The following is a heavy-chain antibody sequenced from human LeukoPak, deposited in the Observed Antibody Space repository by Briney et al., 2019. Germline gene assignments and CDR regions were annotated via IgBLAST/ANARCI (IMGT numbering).Heavy chain of an antibody. CDR3: ARLKFYDSTGYSPGHYMDV. Sequence: PSETLSLTCTVSSGPIYSYYWSWIRQPAGKGLEWIGRLYPSVGTNYSPSLKSRVTMSVDTSKNQFALKLSAVTAADTAVYFCARLKFYDSTGYSPGHYMDVWGKGITVTVSS. J-gene: IGHJ6*03. CDR1: SGPIYSYY. CDR2: LYPSVGT. V-gene: IGHV4-4*07. D-gene: IGHD3-22*01.